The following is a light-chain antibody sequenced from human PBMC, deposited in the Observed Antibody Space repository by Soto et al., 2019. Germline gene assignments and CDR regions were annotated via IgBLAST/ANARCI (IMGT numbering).Light chain of an antibody. CDR3: NSFTTSSTLL. CDR1: SGDIGGNNY. V-gene: IGLV2-14*01. CDR2: DVT. J-gene: IGLJ3*02. Sequence: QYGLTQPASVSGSPGQSITISCAGSSGDIGGNNYVSWFQQHPGKAPKVILHDVTIRPSGVSNRFSGSKSGNTASLTISGLQAEDEAMYYCNSFTTSSTLLFGGGTKLTVL.